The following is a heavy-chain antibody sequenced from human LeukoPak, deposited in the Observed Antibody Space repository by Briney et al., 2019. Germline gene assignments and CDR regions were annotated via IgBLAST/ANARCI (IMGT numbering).Heavy chain of an antibody. J-gene: IGHJ4*02. D-gene: IGHD1-26*01. V-gene: IGHV3-23*01. Sequence: PGGSLRLSCAASGFTFNNYAMSWVRQVPGKGLEWVSAVSGDGRTTHYVDSVKGRFIISRDNSRNTLYLQMSSLRAEDTAIYYCAKDSVVRNTGSYYFASWGQGTLVTVSS. CDR1: GFTFNNYA. CDR2: VSGDGRTT. CDR3: AKDSVVRNTGSYYFAS.